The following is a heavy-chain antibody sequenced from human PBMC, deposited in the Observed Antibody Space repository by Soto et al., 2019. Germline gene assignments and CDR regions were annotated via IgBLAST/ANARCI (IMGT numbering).Heavy chain of an antibody. V-gene: IGHV4-31*03. J-gene: IGHJ4*02. Sequence: SETLSLTCTVSGGSITSGGHYGVWIRQYPGKDLDGIRHMYDSGNMYFYNPSLKSRVTISADTSRNQFSLSLSSLTAADTAVYYCARVDPRGYFSFFTDFWGQGIRVTVSS. CDR2: MYDSGNM. CDR1: GGSITSGGHY. D-gene: IGHD6-13*01. CDR3: ARVDPRGYFSFFTDF.